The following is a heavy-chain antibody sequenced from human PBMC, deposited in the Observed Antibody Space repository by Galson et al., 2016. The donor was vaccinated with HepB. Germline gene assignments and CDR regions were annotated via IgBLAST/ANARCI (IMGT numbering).Heavy chain of an antibody. Sequence: SVKVSCKASGYALINYGVIWVRQAPGQGFEWMGWISGYNGKTNYAQNLQGRVTMTTDTSTSTAYMELWSLRSDDTAVYYCARSLDYYYGMDVWGQGTTVTVSS. CDR1: GYALINYG. CDR3: ARSLDYYYGMDV. CDR2: ISGYNGKT. J-gene: IGHJ6*02. V-gene: IGHV1-18*01.